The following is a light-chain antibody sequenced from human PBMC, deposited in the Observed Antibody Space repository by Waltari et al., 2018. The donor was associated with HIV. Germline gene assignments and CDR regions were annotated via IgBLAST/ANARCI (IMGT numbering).Light chain of an antibody. Sequence: QSVLTQPPSVSAAPGQKVTISCSGSTSNIGNDYVSWYQHVPGAAPRLPIYDNDKGPSGIPDRFSGSRSGPSASLGITGLQTGDEAHYYCGTWDRSLSAAVFGGGTKLTVL. CDR2: DND. V-gene: IGLV1-51*01. CDR3: GTWDRSLSAAV. CDR1: TSNIGNDY. J-gene: IGLJ3*02.